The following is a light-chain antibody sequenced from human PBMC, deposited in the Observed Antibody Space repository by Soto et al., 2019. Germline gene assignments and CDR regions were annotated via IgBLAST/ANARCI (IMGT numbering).Light chain of an antibody. CDR3: QQSFDTPRT. CDR2: AAS. Sequence: DIQVTPYQSSLSPSVGDRVTITCRASQSIDNYLNWYQQKPGQAPKLLIFAASSLQSGVPSRFSGSGSGTDFTLTISSLQPEDSATYYCQQSFDTPRTFGQGTKVDIK. J-gene: IGKJ1*01. V-gene: IGKV1-39*01. CDR1: QSIDNY.